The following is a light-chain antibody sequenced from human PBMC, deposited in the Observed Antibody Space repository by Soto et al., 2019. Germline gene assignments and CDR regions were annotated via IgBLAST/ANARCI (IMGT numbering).Light chain of an antibody. Sequence: QSALTQPASVSGSPGPSITISCTGTSSDVGSYNLVSWYQQHPGKAPKLMIYEVSKRPSGVSNRFSGSKSGNTASLPIAGLQADDEADYYCCSYAGSSTQVFGTGTKLTVL. CDR1: SSDVGSYNL. J-gene: IGLJ1*01. V-gene: IGLV2-23*02. CDR2: EVS. CDR3: CSYAGSSTQV.